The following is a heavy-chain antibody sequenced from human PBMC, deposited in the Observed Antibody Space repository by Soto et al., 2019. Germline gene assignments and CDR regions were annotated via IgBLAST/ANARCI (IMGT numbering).Heavy chain of an antibody. J-gene: IGHJ4*01. D-gene: IGHD6-19*01. V-gene: IGHV2-5*02. CDR3: AHRHSSGWNYFAY. CDR2: IYWEDDK. Sequence: QITVKESGPTLVKPTQTLTLICNFSGFSLSATGVGVGWVRQPPGKALERLGIIYWEDDKRFSPSLTSRITLTKDSSKNQVVLTMTNMDPVDTATYYCAHRHSSGWNYFAYCCHGTLAT. CDR1: GFSLSATGVG.